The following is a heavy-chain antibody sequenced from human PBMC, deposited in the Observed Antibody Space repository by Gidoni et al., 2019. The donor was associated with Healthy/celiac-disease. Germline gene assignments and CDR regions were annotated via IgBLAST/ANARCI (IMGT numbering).Heavy chain of an antibody. V-gene: IGHV3-23*01. CDR2: ISGSGGST. D-gene: IGHD6-6*01. CDR3: AKHGGSSSSRYYFDY. Sequence: EVQLLESGGGLVQPGGSLRLSCAASGFTFSSSAMSWVRQAPGKGLEGVSAISGSGGSTYYADSVKGRFTISRDNSKNTLYLQRNSLRAEDTAVYYCAKHGGSSSSRYYFDYWGQGTLVTVSS. J-gene: IGHJ4*02. CDR1: GFTFSSSA.